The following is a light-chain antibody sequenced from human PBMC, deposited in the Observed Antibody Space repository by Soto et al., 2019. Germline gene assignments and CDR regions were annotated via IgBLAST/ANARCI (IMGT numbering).Light chain of an antibody. Sequence: QSVLTQPPSASGSPGESVTISCTGTSSDVGGYKYVSWYQHHPGKAPKLMIHEVSKRPSGVPDRFSGSKSGNTASLTVSGLQAEDEAVYYCSSFAGNNNVLFGGGTKLTVL. CDR3: SSFAGNNNVL. J-gene: IGLJ2*01. CDR2: EVS. V-gene: IGLV2-8*01. CDR1: SSDVGGYKY.